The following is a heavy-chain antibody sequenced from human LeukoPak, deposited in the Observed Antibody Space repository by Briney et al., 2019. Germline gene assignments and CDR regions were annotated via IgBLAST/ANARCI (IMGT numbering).Heavy chain of an antibody. Sequence: ASVKVSCKASGYTFINYFIHWVRQAPGQGLEWMGIINPSGGSTTYAQDFRGRLTMARDTSTSTVYMELSSLRSEDTAVYYCARGDMDSVDPWGQGTLVTVSS. CDR3: ARGDMDSVDP. CDR1: GYTFINYF. CDR2: INPSGGST. D-gene: IGHD3/OR15-3a*01. J-gene: IGHJ5*02. V-gene: IGHV1-46*01.